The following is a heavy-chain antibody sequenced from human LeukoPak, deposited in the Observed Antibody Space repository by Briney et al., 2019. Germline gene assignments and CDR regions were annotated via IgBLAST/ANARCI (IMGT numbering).Heavy chain of an antibody. CDR1: GGSLSSGSDY. J-gene: IGHJ4*02. Sequence: SETLPLTCTVSGGSLSSGSDYWGWIRQAPGRGLEWIGSVSYSGSTYNNPSLKSRVTMSVDTSENQFSLRLSPVTVADTAVYYCARHVAYGEFLDYWGQGTLVSVSS. CDR3: ARHVAYGEFLDY. D-gene: IGHD4-17*01. CDR2: VSYSGST. V-gene: IGHV4-39*01.